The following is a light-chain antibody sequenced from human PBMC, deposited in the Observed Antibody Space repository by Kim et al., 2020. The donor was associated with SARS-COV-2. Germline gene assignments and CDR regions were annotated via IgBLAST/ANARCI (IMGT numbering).Light chain of an antibody. CDR2: TDT. J-gene: IGLJ3*02. CDR1: NIGSKD. V-gene: IGLV3-9*01. CDR3: QVWDSSTLV. Sequence: SYELTQPLSVSVALGQTARITCGENNIGSKDVLWYQQKPGQAPVLVIYTDTNRPSGIPERFSGSNSGNTATLTISRAQAGDEADYYCQVWDSSTLVFGGG.